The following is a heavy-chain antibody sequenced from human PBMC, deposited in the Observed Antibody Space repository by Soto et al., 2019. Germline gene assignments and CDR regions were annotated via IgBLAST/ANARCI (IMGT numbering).Heavy chain of an antibody. J-gene: IGHJ3*02. CDR3: ARPVDTAKVGATPRRAFDI. CDR1: GGSISSSSYY. Sequence: SETLSLTCTVSGGSISSSSYYWGWIRQPPGKGLEWIGSIYYSGSTYYNPSLKSRVTISVDTSKNQFSLKLSSVTAADTAVYYCARPVDTAKVGATPRRAFDIWGQGTMVTVSS. V-gene: IGHV4-39*01. CDR2: IYYSGST. D-gene: IGHD1-26*01.